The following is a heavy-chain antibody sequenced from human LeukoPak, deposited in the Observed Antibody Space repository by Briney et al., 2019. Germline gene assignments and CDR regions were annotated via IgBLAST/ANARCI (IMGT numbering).Heavy chain of an antibody. CDR1: GFTFSSYA. V-gene: IGHV3-30*04. J-gene: IGHJ3*02. Sequence: GGSLRLSCAASGFTFSSYAMHWVRQAPGKGLQGVALMSYDGSNEYYGDPVKGRFTTSRDNSKNTLFLQMNSLRAEDTAVYYCARADYGVKYDGFDIWGQGTVVTVSS. CDR3: ARADYGVKYDGFDI. D-gene: IGHD4-23*01. CDR2: MSYDGSNE.